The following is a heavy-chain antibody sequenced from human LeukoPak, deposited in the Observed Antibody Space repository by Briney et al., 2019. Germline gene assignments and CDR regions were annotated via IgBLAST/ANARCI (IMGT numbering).Heavy chain of an antibody. J-gene: IGHJ4*02. CDR3: ARTRWFGDFYFDY. CDR2: IYNSGST. V-gene: IGHV4-59*01. CDR1: GGSISSYY. Sequence: PSESLSLTCTVSGGSISSYYWSWIRQPPGKGLEWIGYIYNSGSTNYNPSLKSRVTISVETSKNQFSLKLKSVTAADTAVYYCARTRWFGDFYFDYWGQGTLVTVSS. D-gene: IGHD3-10*01.